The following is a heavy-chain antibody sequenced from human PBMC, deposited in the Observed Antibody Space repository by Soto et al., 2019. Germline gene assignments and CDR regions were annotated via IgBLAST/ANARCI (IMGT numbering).Heavy chain of an antibody. CDR1: GGSFSGYY. J-gene: IGHJ4*02. CDR2: INHSGST. Sequence: PSETLSLTCAVYGGSFSGYYWTWIRQPRGKGLEWIGEINHSGSTNYDPSLKSRVTISVDTSKNQFSLKLSSVTAADTAVYYCARIQYSSGWSWGQGTLVTVSS. CDR3: ARIQYSSGWS. V-gene: IGHV4-34*01. D-gene: IGHD6-19*01.